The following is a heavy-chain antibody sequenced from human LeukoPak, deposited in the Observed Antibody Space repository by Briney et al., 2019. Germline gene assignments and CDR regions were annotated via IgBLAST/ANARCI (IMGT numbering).Heavy chain of an antibody. CDR3: ARLRGYSYGYEDY. Sequence: RSYWMSWVRQAPGRGLEWIGSIYYSGSTYYNPSLKSRVTISVDTSKNQFSLKLSSVTAADTAVYYCARLRGYSYGYEDYWGQGTLVTVSS. CDR2: IYYSGST. D-gene: IGHD5-18*01. CDR1: RSYW. J-gene: IGHJ4*02. V-gene: IGHV4-39*07.